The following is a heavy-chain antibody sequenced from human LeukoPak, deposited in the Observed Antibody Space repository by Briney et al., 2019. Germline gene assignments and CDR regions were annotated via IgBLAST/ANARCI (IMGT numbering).Heavy chain of an antibody. D-gene: IGHD3-10*01. CDR1: GYTFTSYG. V-gene: IGHV1-69-2*01. J-gene: IGHJ4*02. CDR2: VDPEDGET. Sequence: GASVKVSCKASGYTFTSYGISWVRQAPGKGLEWMGLVDPEDGETIYAEKLQGRVTITADTSTDTAYMELSSLRSEDTAVYYCATGFGYYFDYWGQGTLVTVS. CDR3: ATGFGYYFDY.